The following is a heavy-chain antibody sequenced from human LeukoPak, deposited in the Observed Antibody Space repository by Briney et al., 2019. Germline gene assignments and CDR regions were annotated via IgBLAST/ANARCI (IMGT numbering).Heavy chain of an antibody. D-gene: IGHD6-19*01. Sequence: SETLSLTCAVYGGSFSGYYWSWIRQPPGKGLEWIGSIYYSGSTYYNPSLKSRVTISVDTSKNQFSLKLSSVTAADTAVYYCARKSRSGWDRIHYFDYWGQGTLVTVSS. J-gene: IGHJ4*02. V-gene: IGHV4-34*01. CDR2: IYYSGST. CDR1: GGSFSGYY. CDR3: ARKSRSGWDRIHYFDY.